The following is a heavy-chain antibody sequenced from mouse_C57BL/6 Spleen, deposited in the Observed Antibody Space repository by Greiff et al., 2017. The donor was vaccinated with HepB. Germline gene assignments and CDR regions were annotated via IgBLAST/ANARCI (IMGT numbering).Heavy chain of an antibody. Sequence: EVQLVESGGGLVQPKGSLKLSCAASGFSFNTYAMNWVRQAPGKGLEWVARIRSKSNNYATYYADSVKDRFTISRDDSESMLYLQMNNLKTEDTAMYYCVRHQSYYFDYWGQGTTLTVSS. J-gene: IGHJ2*01. CDR3: VRHQSYYFDY. CDR2: IRSKSNNYAT. V-gene: IGHV10-1*01. CDR1: GFSFNTYA.